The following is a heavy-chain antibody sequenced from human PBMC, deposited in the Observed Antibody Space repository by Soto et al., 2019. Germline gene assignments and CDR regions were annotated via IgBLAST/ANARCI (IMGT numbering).Heavy chain of an antibody. CDR3: ARDGRGDLVVVPAMGWFDP. Sequence: QVQLVQSGAEVKKPGSSVKVSCKSSGGTFSSSAISWVLQAPGQGLEWMGGIIPIFGTANYAQKFQGRVTITAYHSTSTASMELTSLISEDTAVYSCARDGRGDLVVVPAMGWFDPWGQGTLVTVSS. V-gene: IGHV1-69*01. CDR1: GGTFSSSA. J-gene: IGHJ5*02. D-gene: IGHD2-2*01. CDR2: IIPIFGTA.